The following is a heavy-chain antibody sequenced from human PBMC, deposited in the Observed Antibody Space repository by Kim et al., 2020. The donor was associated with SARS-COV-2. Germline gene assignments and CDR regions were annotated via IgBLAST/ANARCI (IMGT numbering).Heavy chain of an antibody. CDR3: ARDYVSSYIAVAGTWDYYFDS. Sequence: SVKVSCKTSGDTSKKYGITWVRQAPGQGLEWVGGTIPIFGTPSYAQKFQDRVTITADESTRTAYMELSNLTPEDTAVYYCARDYVSSYIAVAGTWDYYFDSWGQGTLVTVSS. CDR1: GDTSKKYG. J-gene: IGHJ4*02. CDR2: TIPIFGTP. D-gene: IGHD6-19*01. V-gene: IGHV1-69*13.